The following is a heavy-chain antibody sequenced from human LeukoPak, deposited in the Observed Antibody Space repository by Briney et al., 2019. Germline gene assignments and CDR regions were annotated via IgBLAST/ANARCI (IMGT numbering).Heavy chain of an antibody. V-gene: IGHV3-64D*09. D-gene: IGHD3-16*02. J-gene: IGHJ4*02. Sequence: QPGGSLSLSCSASGFTFSSYAMHWVGQAPGKGLEYVSAISSNGGSTYYPDSVKGRFTMSRDNSKNTLYLQMSSLRAEDTAVYYCVKALPYDYVWGSYRLSSRNYGFDYWGQGTLVTVSS. CDR2: ISSNGGST. CDR1: GFTFSSYA. CDR3: VKALPYDYVWGSYRLSSRNYGFDY.